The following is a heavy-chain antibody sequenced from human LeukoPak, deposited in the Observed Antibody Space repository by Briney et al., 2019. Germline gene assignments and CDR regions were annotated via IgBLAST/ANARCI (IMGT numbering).Heavy chain of an antibody. V-gene: IGHV4-39*07. D-gene: IGHD3-10*01. CDR1: GGSISSGSYY. CDR2: FYYTGST. J-gene: IGHJ5*02. Sequence: ASQTLSLTCTVSGGSISSGSYYWGWIRQPPGKGLAWIGSFYYTGSTYYNPSLQSRVTISIDTSKNQFSLNLSSVTAADTAVYYCVRSFRYNWFDPWGQGTLVTVS. CDR3: VRSFRYNWFDP.